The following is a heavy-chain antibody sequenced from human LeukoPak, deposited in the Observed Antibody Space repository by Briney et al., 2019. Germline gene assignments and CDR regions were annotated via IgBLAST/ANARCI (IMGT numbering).Heavy chain of an antibody. J-gene: IGHJ1*01. CDR2: IYNSGST. V-gene: IGHV4-30-4*07. Sequence: SETESLTCVVSGDSIDSGGFSWSWIRQAPGKGLEWIGYIYNSGSTFYNPSLESRLTISIDMSKNQMSMRLNSVTAADTAVYFCAKYSLSRETFQHWGQGTLVTVSS. CDR1: GDSIDSGGFS. D-gene: IGHD5/OR15-5a*01. CDR3: AKYSLSRETFQH.